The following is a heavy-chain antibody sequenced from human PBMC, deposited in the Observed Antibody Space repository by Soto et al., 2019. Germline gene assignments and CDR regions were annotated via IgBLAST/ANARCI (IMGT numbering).Heavy chain of an antibody. D-gene: IGHD5-18*01. V-gene: IGHV1-3*04. CDR1: GYTFTSYA. J-gene: IGHJ6*02. CDR2: INTGNGNT. CDR3: AAGGGYTYGRGMDV. Sequence: QVQLVQSGAEEKKPGASVKVSCKASGYTFTSYAMHWVRQAPGQRLEWMGWINTGNGNTKYSQKFQGRVTLTRDTSASTAYMRLSSPRSEDTAVYYCAAGGGYTYGRGMDVWGQGETVTVSS.